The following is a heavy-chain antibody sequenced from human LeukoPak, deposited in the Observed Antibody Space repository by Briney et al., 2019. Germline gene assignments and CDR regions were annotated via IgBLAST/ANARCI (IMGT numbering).Heavy chain of an antibody. D-gene: IGHD1-14*01. CDR1: GYTFSSYA. J-gene: IGHJ4*02. CDR2: ISLYNGKT. CDR3: ARSRVSHTTVSTLLY. Sequence: ASVKVSCKASGYTFSSYAIAWVRQAPGQGPEWMGSISLYNGKTEYAQKLQGRVTMTTDTFTNTAYMELWNLRPDDTAVYYCARSRVSHTTVSTLLYWGQGTLVTVST. V-gene: IGHV1-18*01.